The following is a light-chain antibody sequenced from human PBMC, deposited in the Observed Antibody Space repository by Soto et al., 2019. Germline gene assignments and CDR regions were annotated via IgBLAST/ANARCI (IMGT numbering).Light chain of an antibody. Sequence: DIVMTQSPDSLAVSLGERATINCKSSQSVLDSSNNKNYIAWYQQKPGQPPKLLIYWASTRESGVPDRFSGSGSGTDFTLTISSLQAADVAVYYCQQYYSTPWTFGQGTKVDI. CDR3: QQYYSTPWT. V-gene: IGKV4-1*01. CDR1: QSVLDSSNNKNY. CDR2: WAS. J-gene: IGKJ1*01.